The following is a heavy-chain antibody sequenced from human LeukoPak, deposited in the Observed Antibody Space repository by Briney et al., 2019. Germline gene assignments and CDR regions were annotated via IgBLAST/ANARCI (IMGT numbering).Heavy chain of an antibody. D-gene: IGHD3-22*01. Sequence: PSETLSLTCGVHGDSFSGNYWTWIRQPPGKGLEWIGEINHGGSTNYKSSLKSRVTISLDTSKNQFSLKLSSVTAADTAVYYCARGLKDDDSSGGHAFDIWGQGTMVTVSS. CDR1: GDSFSGNY. V-gene: IGHV4-34*01. CDR3: ARGLKDDDSSGGHAFDI. CDR2: INHGGST. J-gene: IGHJ3*02.